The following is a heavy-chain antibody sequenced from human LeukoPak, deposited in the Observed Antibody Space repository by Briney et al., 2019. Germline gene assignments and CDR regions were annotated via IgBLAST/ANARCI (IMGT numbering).Heavy chain of an antibody. CDR1: GYTFTNYW. J-gene: IGHJ4*02. D-gene: IGHD6-19*01. CDR2: IYPGDSDT. V-gene: IGHV5-51*01. Sequence: GESLKISCKGSGYTFTNYWIGWVRQMPGKGLECMGIIYPGDSDTRYSPSFQGQVTISADKSISTAYLQWSSLKASDTATYYCVRTDTSGWYYFDYWGQGTLVTVSS. CDR3: VRTDTSGWYYFDY.